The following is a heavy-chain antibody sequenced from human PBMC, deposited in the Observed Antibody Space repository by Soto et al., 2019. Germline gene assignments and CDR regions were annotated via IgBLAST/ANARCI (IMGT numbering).Heavy chain of an antibody. V-gene: IGHV2-70*11. CDR3: ARMRFDCSGGSCYAHDY. J-gene: IGHJ4*02. Sequence: SGPTLVNPTQTLTLTCTFSGFSLSTRGMCVSWIRQPPGKALEWLARIDWDDDKYYSTSLKTRLTISKDTSKNQVVLTMTNMDPVDTATYYCARMRFDCSGGSCYAHDYWGQGTLVTVSS. CDR2: IDWDDDK. CDR1: GFSLSTRGMC. D-gene: IGHD2-15*01.